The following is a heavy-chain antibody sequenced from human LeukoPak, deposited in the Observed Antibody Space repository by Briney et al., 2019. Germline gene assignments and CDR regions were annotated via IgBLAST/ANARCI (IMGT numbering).Heavy chain of an antibody. J-gene: IGHJ4*02. V-gene: IGHV3-53*01. D-gene: IGHD3-10*02. CDR2: IYGGGST. CDR1: GFIVNNNY. Sequence: GGSLRLSCAASGFIVNNNYMTWVRQAPGKGLEWVSIIYGGGSTYYADSVKGRFTIPRDNSKNTLYLQMNSLTAEDTAVYYCARERGGRYVARGYLDYWAQGTLVTVSS. CDR3: ARERGGRYVARGYLDY.